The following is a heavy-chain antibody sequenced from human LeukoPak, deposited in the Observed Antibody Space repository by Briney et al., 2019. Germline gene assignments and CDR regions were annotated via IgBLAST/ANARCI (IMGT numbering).Heavy chain of an antibody. V-gene: IGHV3-7*01. CDR3: ARDLGGYDSLDF. Sequence: GGSLRLSCAASGFTVSSNYMSWVRQAPGKGLEWVANIKQDGSEKYYVDSVKGRFTISRDNAKNSLYLQMNSLRAEDTAVYYCARDLGGYDSLDFWGQGTLVTVSS. J-gene: IGHJ4*02. D-gene: IGHD5-12*01. CDR2: IKQDGSEK. CDR1: GFTVSSNY.